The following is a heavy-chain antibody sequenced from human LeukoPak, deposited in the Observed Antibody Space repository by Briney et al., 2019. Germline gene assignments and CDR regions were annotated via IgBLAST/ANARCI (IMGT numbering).Heavy chain of an antibody. CDR1: GFTFSSYG. Sequence: PGGSLRLSCAASGFTFSSYGMHWVRQAPGKGLEWVAVISYDGSNKYYADSVKGRFTISRDNSRNTLYLQMNSLRAEDTAIYYCARDLWYSSGWHPFDFWGQGTVVTVSS. CDR2: ISYDGSNK. CDR3: ARDLWYSSGWHPFDF. V-gene: IGHV3-30*03. J-gene: IGHJ4*02. D-gene: IGHD6-19*01.